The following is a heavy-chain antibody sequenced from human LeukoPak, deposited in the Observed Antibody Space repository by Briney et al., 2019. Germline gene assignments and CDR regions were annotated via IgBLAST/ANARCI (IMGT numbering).Heavy chain of an antibody. Sequence: PSETLSLTCTVSGDSISTTSYFWAWIRQPPGEGLEWIGSIYYSGTTYFNSSLKSRVTISVERSKNHFSLRLSSLPVADTARYYCARVYSSTHNWFDTWGQGIQVTVSS. CDR1: GDSISTTSYF. J-gene: IGHJ5*02. CDR3: ARVYSSTHNWFDT. D-gene: IGHD6-19*01. V-gene: IGHV4-39*07. CDR2: IYYSGTT.